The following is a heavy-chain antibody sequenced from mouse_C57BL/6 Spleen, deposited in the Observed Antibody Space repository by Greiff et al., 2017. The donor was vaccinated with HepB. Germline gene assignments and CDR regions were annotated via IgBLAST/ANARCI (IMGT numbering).Heavy chain of an antibody. CDR3: ASGLYDYWFAY. V-gene: IGHV1-80*01. CDR1: GYAFSSYW. Sequence: VQLQQSGAELVKPGASVKISGKASGYAFSSYWMNWVKKRPGKGLEWIGQIYPGDGDTNYNGKFKGKATLTADKSSSTAYMQLSCLTSEDSAVYFCASGLYDYWFAYWGQGTLVTVSA. J-gene: IGHJ3*01. D-gene: IGHD2-4*01. CDR2: IYPGDGDT.